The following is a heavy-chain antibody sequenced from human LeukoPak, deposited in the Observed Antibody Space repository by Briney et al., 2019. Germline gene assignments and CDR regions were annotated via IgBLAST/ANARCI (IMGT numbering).Heavy chain of an antibody. J-gene: IGHJ4*02. CDR3: ARDVESYYFDY. V-gene: IGHV3-21*01. D-gene: IGHD2-15*01. CDR2: ISSSGSYI. Sequence: GESLRLSCAASGFTFSSYRMNWVRQAPGKGLEWVSSISSSGSYIYYADSVKGRFTLSRDNARNSLYLQMNSLRAEDTAVYYCARDVESYYFDYWGQGTLVTVSS. CDR1: GFTFSSYR.